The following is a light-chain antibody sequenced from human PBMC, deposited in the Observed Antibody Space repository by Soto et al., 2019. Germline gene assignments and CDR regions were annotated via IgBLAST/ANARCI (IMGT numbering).Light chain of an antibody. CDR2: AAS. Sequence: DVQMTQSPSSLSASIGDRVTITCRASPNVGKYLNCYQQKPGKAHNVLIHAASTLRSGVPLRFSGSGSGTEFTLTISSLQPEDSGTYYCQQIYVTPLTFGGGTRLEV. CDR1: PNVGKY. V-gene: IGKV1-39*01. CDR3: QQIYVTPLT. J-gene: IGKJ4*01.